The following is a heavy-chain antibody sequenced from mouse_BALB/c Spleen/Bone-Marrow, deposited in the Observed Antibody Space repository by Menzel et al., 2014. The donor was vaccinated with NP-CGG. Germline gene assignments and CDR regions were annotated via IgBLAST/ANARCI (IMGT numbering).Heavy chain of an antibody. D-gene: IGHD2-14*01. CDR2: IYPGNVNT. J-gene: IGHJ2*01. CDR3: ARRYDDYFDY. V-gene: IGHV1S56*01. CDR1: GYTFXSYY. Sequence: QVQLKESGPELVKPGASVRISCKASGYTFXSYYIHWVKQRPGQGLEWIGWIYPGNVNTKYNEKFKGKATLTADKSSSTAYMQLSSLTSEDSAVYFCARRYDDYFDYWGQGTTLTVSS.